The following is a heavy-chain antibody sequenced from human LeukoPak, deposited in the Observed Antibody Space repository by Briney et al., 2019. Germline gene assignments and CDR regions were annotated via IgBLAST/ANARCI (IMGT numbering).Heavy chain of an antibody. V-gene: IGHV4-39*01. CDR2: IHYSGTT. Sequence: SETLSLTCSVSGASFNTNNYYWCWIRQPPGKGLEWIGTIHYSGTTFHNPSLQSRVTLSVDTSKNLFSLELSSVTAADTAVYYSRSSKSRYGLTHNWLGPWGQGTLVTVSS. CDR3: RSSKSRYGLTHNWLGP. CDR1: GASFNTNNYY. D-gene: IGHD2-2*01. J-gene: IGHJ5*02.